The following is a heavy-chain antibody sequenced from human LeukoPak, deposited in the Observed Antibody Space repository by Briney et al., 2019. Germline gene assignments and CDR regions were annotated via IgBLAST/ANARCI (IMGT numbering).Heavy chain of an antibody. Sequence: GGSLRLSCAASGFTFNSYWMSWVRQAPGKGLEWVANIKQDGSEKCYVDSVKGRFTISRDNAKNSLYLQMNSLRAEDTAVYYCARGANWFDPWGQGTLVTVSS. CDR1: GFTFNSYW. CDR2: IKQDGSEK. J-gene: IGHJ5*02. V-gene: IGHV3-7*01. CDR3: ARGANWFDP.